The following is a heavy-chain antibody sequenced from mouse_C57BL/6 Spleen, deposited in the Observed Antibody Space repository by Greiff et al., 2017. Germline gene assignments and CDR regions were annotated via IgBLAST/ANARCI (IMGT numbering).Heavy chain of an antibody. CDR3: ARGGDYDGDYYAMDY. V-gene: IGHV1-82*01. CDR1: GYAFSSSW. Sequence: QVQLQQSGPELVKPGASVKISCKASGYAFSSSWMNWVKQRPGKGLEWIGRIYPGDGDTNYNGKFKGKATLTADKSSSTAYMQLSSLTSEDSAVYFCARGGDYDGDYYAMDYWGQGTSVTVSS. D-gene: IGHD2-4*01. CDR2: IYPGDGDT. J-gene: IGHJ4*01.